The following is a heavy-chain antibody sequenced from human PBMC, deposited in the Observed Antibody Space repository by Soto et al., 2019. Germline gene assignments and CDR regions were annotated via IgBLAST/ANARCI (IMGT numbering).Heavy chain of an antibody. CDR2: IIPILGIA. V-gene: IGHV1-69*04. CDR1: GGTFSSYT. D-gene: IGHD3-10*01. Sequence: SVKVSCKASGGTFSSYTISWVRQAHGQGLEWMGRIIPILGIANYAQKFQGRVTITADKSTSTAYMELSSLRSEDTAVYYCARDEYGSGSKDYYMDVWGKGTTVTVSS. CDR3: ARDEYGSGSKDYYMDV. J-gene: IGHJ6*03.